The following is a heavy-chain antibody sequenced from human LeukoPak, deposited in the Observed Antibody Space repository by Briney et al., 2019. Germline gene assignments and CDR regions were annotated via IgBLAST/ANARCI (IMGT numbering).Heavy chain of an antibody. CDR2: IIPIFGTA. Sequence: SVKVSCKASGGTFSSYAISWVRQAPGQGLEWMGRIIPIFGTANYAQKFQGRVTITTDESTSTAYMELSSLRSEDTAVYYCARDYDILASPNPKYYYYYMDVWGKGTTVTVSS. CDR1: GGTFSSYA. CDR3: ARDYDILASPNPKYYYYYMDV. V-gene: IGHV1-69*05. J-gene: IGHJ6*03. D-gene: IGHD3-9*01.